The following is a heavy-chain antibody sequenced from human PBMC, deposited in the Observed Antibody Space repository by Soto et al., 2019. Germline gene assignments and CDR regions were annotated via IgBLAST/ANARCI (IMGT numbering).Heavy chain of an antibody. J-gene: IGHJ6*02. CDR3: LRDLRAAGRPGMDV. V-gene: IGHV1-69*01. CDR2: IIPIVGTG. D-gene: IGHD6-13*01. Sequence: QVQLVQSGAEVKKPGSSVKVSCKASGGTFSSYAISWVRQAPGQGLEWMGGIIPIVGTGNYAQNFQGRVTISADESKSTAYMELSSLIAEDTSMYYWLRDLRAAGRPGMDVWGQGTPVTVSS. CDR1: GGTFSSYA.